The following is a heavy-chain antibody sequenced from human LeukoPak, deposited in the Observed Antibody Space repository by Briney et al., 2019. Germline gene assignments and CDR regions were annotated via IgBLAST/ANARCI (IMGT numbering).Heavy chain of an antibody. D-gene: IGHD4-17*01. CDR3: ARQLRPYYYYMDV. V-gene: IGHV5-51*01. J-gene: IGHJ6*03. CDR1: GHSFTSYW. Sequence: GGSLRLSCKGSGHSFTSYWIGWVRQMPGKGLEWMGIIYPGDSDTRYSPSFQGQVTISADKSISTAYLQWSSLKASDTAMYYCARQLRPYYYYMDVWGKGTTVTVSS. CDR2: IYPGDSDT.